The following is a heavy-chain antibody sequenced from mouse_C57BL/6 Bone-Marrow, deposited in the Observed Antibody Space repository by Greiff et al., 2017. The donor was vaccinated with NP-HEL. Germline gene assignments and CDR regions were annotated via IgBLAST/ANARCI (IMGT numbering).Heavy chain of an antibody. J-gene: IGHJ4*01. CDR3: ARKATVVAGAMDY. V-gene: IGHV2-2*01. D-gene: IGHD1-1*01. CDR1: GFSLTSYG. Sequence: VQLQQSGPGLVQPSQSLSITCTVSGFSLTSYGVHWVRQSPGKGLEWLGVIWSGGSTDSNAAFISRLSISKDNSKSQVFFKMNSLQADDTAIYYCARKATVVAGAMDYWGQGTSVTVSS. CDR2: IWSGGST.